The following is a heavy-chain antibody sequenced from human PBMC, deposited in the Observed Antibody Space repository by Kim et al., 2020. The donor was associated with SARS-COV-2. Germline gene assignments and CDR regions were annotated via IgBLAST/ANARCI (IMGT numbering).Heavy chain of an antibody. CDR3: ARSPGEVVVRHGYFQH. Sequence: SVKVSCKASGGTFSSYAISWVRQAPGQGLEWMGGIIPIFGTANYAQKFQGRVTITADESTSTAYMELSSLRSEDTAVYYCARSPGEVVVRHGYFQHWGQGTLVTVSS. J-gene: IGHJ1*01. D-gene: IGHD3-22*01. CDR1: GGTFSSYA. V-gene: IGHV1-69*13. CDR2: IIPIFGTA.